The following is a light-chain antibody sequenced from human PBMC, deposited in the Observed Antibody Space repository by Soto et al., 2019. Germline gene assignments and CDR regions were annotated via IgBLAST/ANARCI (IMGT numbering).Light chain of an antibody. J-gene: IGKJ5*01. V-gene: IGKV3-11*01. CDR3: QHRSKWPIT. CDR2: DAS. CDR1: QSVSSY. Sequence: EIVLTQSPATLSLSPVERATLSCRASQSVSSYLAWYQQKPGQAPRLLIYDASNRATGIPARFSGSGSGTDFTHTISSLEPEDFAVYYCQHRSKWPITFGQGTRLEI.